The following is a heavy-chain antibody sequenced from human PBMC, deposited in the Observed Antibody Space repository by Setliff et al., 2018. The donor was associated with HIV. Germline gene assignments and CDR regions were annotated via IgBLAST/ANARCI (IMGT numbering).Heavy chain of an antibody. J-gene: IGHJ4*02. CDR2: IKTKFDDGAT. V-gene: IGHV3-15*07. CDR3: ATEKAVNGFWSGYWVSGYLDY. Sequence: KPGGSLRLSCAASDFSFSNAWMNWVRQAPGEGLEWVGRIKTKFDDGATDYAAPVKGRFTISRDDSKNTLYLQMNSLKTEDTAVYFCATEKAVNGFWSGYWVSGYLDYWGQGTLVTVSS. CDR1: DFSFSNAW. D-gene: IGHD3-3*01.